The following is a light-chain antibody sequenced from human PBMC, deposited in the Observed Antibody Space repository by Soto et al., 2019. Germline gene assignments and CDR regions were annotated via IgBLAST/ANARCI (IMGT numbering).Light chain of an antibody. Sequence: QPVLTQSPSASASLGASVKLTCTLSSGHSSYAIAWHQQQPEKGPRYLMKLNSDGSHSKGDGIPDRFSGSSSGAERYLTISSLQSEDEADSSCQTWGTGIRVFGGGTKLTVL. J-gene: IGLJ3*02. CDR2: LNSDGSH. V-gene: IGLV4-69*01. CDR1: SGHSSYA. CDR3: QTWGTGIRV.